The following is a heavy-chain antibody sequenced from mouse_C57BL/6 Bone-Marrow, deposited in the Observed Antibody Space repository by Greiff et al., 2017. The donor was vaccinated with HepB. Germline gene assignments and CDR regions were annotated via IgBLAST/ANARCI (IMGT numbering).Heavy chain of an antibody. CDR1: GFTFSDYG. CDR3: ARERGTTMITFDY. CDR2: ISSGSSTI. V-gene: IGHV5-17*01. J-gene: IGHJ2*01. D-gene: IGHD2-4*01. Sequence: EVMLVESGGGLVKPGGSLKLSCAASGFTFSDYGMHWVRQAPEKGLEWVAYISSGSSTIYYADTVKGRFTISRDNAKNTLFLQMTRLRSEDTAMYYCARERGTTMITFDYWGQGTTLTVSS.